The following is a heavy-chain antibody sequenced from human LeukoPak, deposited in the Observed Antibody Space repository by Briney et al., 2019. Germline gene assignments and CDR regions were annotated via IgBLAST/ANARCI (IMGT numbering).Heavy chain of an antibody. CDR2: ISSSGSTI. Sequence: GGSLRLSCAASGFTFSSYEMNWVRQAPGKGLEWVSYISSSGSTIYYADSVKGRFTISRDNSKNTLNVQMNSLRVEDTAVYYCAKGHAPSGSYADYWGQGTLVTVSS. CDR3: AKGHAPSGSYADY. D-gene: IGHD1-26*01. J-gene: IGHJ4*02. V-gene: IGHV3-48*03. CDR1: GFTFSSYE.